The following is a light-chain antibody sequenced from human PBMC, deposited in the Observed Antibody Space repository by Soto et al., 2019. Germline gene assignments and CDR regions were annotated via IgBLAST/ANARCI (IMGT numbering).Light chain of an antibody. V-gene: IGKV3-20*01. CDR3: QQYDSSPWT. CDR1: QSVSSSF. CDR2: GAS. Sequence: EIVLTQSPGTLSLSPGERATLSCRSSQSVSSSFLAWYQQKPGQAPRLLIYGASNRATGIPDRFSGSGSGTDFTLTISRLEPEDFAVYYCQQYDSSPWTCGQGTKVEIK. J-gene: IGKJ1*01.